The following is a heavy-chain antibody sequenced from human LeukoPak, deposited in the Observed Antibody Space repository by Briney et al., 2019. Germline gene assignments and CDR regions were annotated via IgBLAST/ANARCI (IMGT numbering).Heavy chain of an antibody. Sequence: GGSLRLSCATSGYVFSDYYISWIRQAPGKGLEWVANIKQDGSEKYYVDSVKGRFTISRDNAKNSLYLQMNSLRAEDTAVYYCAREITMVRGATSFDYWGQGTLVTVSS. D-gene: IGHD3-10*01. CDR2: IKQDGSEK. J-gene: IGHJ4*02. V-gene: IGHV3-7*01. CDR3: AREITMVRGATSFDY. CDR1: GYVFSDYY.